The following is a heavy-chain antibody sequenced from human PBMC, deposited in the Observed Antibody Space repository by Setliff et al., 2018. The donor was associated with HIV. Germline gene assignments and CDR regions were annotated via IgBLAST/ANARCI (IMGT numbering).Heavy chain of an antibody. CDR1: GYTFTDYY. CDR3: ATLDYYGSATYNLALHY. Sequence: ASVKVSCKASGYTFTDYYIHWVQQAPGKGLEWMGRVDPEDGETTYAEKLRGRVTITADTSTDTAYMELGSLRSEDTAIYYCATLDYYGSATYNLALHYWGQGTLVTVSS. D-gene: IGHD3-10*01. CDR2: VDPEDGET. V-gene: IGHV1-69-2*01. J-gene: IGHJ4*02.